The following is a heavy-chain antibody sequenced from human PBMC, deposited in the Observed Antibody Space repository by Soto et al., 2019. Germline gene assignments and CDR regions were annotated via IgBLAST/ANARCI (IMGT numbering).Heavy chain of an antibody. CDR2: IYYSGST. Sequence: SETLSLTCTVSGGSISSGGYYWSWIRQHPGKGLEWIGYIYYSGSTYYNPSLKSRVTISVDTSKNQFSLKLSSVTAADTAVYYCAREATYYDFWSGPYYYGMDVWGQGTTVTVSS. CDR3: AREATYYDFWSGPYYYGMDV. CDR1: GGSISSGGYY. J-gene: IGHJ6*02. D-gene: IGHD3-3*01. V-gene: IGHV4-31*03.